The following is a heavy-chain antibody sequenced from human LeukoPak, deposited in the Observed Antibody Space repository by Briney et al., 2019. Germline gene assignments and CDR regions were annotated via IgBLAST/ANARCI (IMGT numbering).Heavy chain of an antibody. CDR2: IYPGDSDT. J-gene: IGHJ6*02. CDR1: GYSFTSYW. D-gene: IGHD5-18*01. V-gene: IGHV5-51*01. CDR3: ARQMPDTAMVGYYYYGMDV. Sequence: GESLKISCTGSGYSFTSYWIGWVRQIPGKGLEWMGIIYPGDSDTRYRPSFQGQVTISADKSISTAYLQWSSLTASDTAMYYCARQMPDTAMVGYYYYGMDVWGQGTTVTVSS.